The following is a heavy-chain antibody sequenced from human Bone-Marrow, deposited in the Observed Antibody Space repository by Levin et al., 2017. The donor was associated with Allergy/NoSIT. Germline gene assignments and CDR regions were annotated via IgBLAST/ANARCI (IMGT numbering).Heavy chain of an antibody. D-gene: IGHD3-3*01. V-gene: IGHV3-30*18. CDR3: AKDWLWRHRPINYDFWSMDV. CDR2: ISYDGSNK. J-gene: IGHJ6*02. Sequence: SCAASGFTFSSYGMHWVRQAPGKGLEWVAVISYDGSNKYYADSVKGRFTISRDNSKNTLYLQMNSLRAEDTAVYYCAKDWLWRHRPINYDFWSMDVWGQGTTVTVSS. CDR1: GFTFSSYG.